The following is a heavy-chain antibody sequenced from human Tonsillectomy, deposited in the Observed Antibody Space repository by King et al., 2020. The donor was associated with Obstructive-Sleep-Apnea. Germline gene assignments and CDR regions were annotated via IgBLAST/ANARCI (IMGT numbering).Heavy chain of an antibody. CDR2: ISGSGGST. V-gene: IGHV3-23*01. CDR1: GFIFRNFA. Sequence: VQLQESGGGLVQPGGSLRLSCVASGFIFRNFAMSWVRQAPGKGLEWVSGISGSGGSTYYADSVKGRFTISRDNSKNTLYLQMFSLRVEDTAVYFCAKRQLVPEGYFDYWGQGTLIAVSS. J-gene: IGHJ4*02. CDR3: AKRQLVPEGYFDY. D-gene: IGHD6-6*01.